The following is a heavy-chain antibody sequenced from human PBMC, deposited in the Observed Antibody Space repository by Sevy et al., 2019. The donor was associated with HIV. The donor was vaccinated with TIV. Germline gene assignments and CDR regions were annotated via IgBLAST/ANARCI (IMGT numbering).Heavy chain of an antibody. J-gene: IGHJ3*02. Sequence: ASVKVSCKASGFTFSRSAVQWVRQARGQRLEWIGWIVVGSGVTNYAQKFQERVTIKRDMSTSTAYMEVSSLRSEDTAVYYCAAEDMTTFGGLLRVFNIWGQGTMVTVSS. D-gene: IGHD3-16*01. CDR1: GFTFSRSA. V-gene: IGHV1-58*01. CDR2: IVVGSGVT. CDR3: AAEDMTTFGGLLRVFNI.